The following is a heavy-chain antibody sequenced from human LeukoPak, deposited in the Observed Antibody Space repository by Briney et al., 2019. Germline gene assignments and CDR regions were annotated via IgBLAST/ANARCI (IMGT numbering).Heavy chain of an antibody. Sequence: GGSLRLSCAASGFTFSSYGMPWVRQAPGKGLEWVAVISYDGSNKYYADSVKGRFTISRDNSKNTLYLQMNSLRAEDTAVYYCAKDLAVSWNCLDYWGQGTLVTVSS. CDR2: ISYDGSNK. D-gene: IGHD1-7*01. J-gene: IGHJ4*02. CDR1: GFTFSSYG. CDR3: AKDLAVSWNCLDY. V-gene: IGHV3-30*18.